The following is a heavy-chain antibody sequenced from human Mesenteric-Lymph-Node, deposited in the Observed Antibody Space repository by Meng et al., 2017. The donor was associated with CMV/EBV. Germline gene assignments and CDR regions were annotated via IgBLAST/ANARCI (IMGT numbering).Heavy chain of an antibody. J-gene: IGHJ6*02. CDR2: IYYSGST. CDR1: GGSVSSGSYY. Sequence: SETLSLTCTVSGGSVSSGSYYWSWIRQPPGKGLEWIGFIYYSGSTNYNPSLKSRVTISVDTSKNQFSLTLSSVTAADTAVYSCATDVSERVIPAPIFMDVWGQGTTVTVSS. V-gene: IGHV4-61*01. CDR3: ATDVSERVIPAPIFMDV. D-gene: IGHD2/OR15-2a*01.